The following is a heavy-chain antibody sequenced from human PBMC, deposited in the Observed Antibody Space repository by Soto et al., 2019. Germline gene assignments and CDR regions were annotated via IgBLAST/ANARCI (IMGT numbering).Heavy chain of an antibody. Sequence: GPSVKVSCKASGYTFTSYGISWVQQAPGQGLEWMGWISAYNGNTNYAQKLQGRVTMTTDTSTSTAYMELRSLRSDDTAVYYCARDGRYWASINWFDPWGQGTLVTVSS. CDR1: GYTFTSYG. V-gene: IGHV1-18*01. CDR3: ARDGRYWASINWFDP. CDR2: ISAYNGNT. J-gene: IGHJ5*02. D-gene: IGHD3-9*01.